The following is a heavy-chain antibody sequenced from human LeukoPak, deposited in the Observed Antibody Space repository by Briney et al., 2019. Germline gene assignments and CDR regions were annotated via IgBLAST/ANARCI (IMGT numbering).Heavy chain of an antibody. Sequence: PSETLSLTCTVSGGSISSSSYYWGWIRQPPGKGLEWIGSIYYSGSTYYNPSLKSRVTISVDTSKNQFSLKLSSVTAADTAVYYCARHIVVVPAAMGYYYYYYMYVWGKGTTVTVSS. CDR3: ARHIVVVPAAMGYYYYYYMYV. D-gene: IGHD2-2*01. J-gene: IGHJ6*03. CDR2: IYYSGST. V-gene: IGHV4-39*01. CDR1: GGSISSSSYY.